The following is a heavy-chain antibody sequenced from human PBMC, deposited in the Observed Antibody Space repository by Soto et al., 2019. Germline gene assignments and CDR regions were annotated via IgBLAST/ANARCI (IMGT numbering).Heavy chain of an antibody. Sequence: QVHLLESGGGVVQHGTSLRLSCAASGFTFSSYTMHWVRQAPGKGLEWLSVIWYDGRSEYYADSAKGRFTISRDNSKNTLYLHVDSLRAEDSAVYYCARVGGYSSSWFDAFDIWGQGTVVTVSS. CDR2: IWYDGRSE. J-gene: IGHJ3*02. V-gene: IGHV3-33*01. CDR1: GFTFSSYT. CDR3: ARVGGYSSSWFDAFDI. D-gene: IGHD2-2*01.